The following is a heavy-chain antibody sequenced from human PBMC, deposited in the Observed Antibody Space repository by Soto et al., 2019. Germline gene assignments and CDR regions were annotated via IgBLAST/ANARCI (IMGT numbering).Heavy chain of an antibody. J-gene: IGHJ6*03. CDR1: GFTFSSYG. CDR3: ARGPSLSGSYPTYYYYYMDV. Sequence: QVQLVGSGGGVVQPGRSLRLSCAASGFTFSSYGMHWVRQAPGKGLEWVAVIWYDGSNKYYADSVKGRFTISRDNSKNTLYLQMNSLRAEDTAVYYCARGPSLSGSYPTYYYYYMDVWGKGTTVTVSS. D-gene: IGHD3-10*01. CDR2: IWYDGSNK. V-gene: IGHV3-33*01.